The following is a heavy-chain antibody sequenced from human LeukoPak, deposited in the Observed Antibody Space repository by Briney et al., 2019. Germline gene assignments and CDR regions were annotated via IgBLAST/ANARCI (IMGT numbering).Heavy chain of an antibody. Sequence: PSETLSLTCAVYGGSFSGYYWSWIRQPPGKGLEWTGEVNHSGSRKYSPSLKSRVTISVDTSKNQFSLKLTSVTAADTAVYYCARRVGRYFGERAYYYNYMDVWGSGATVTISS. D-gene: IGHD3-10*01. CDR1: GGSFSGYY. CDR3: ARRVGRYFGERAYYYNYMDV. CDR2: VNHSGSR. J-gene: IGHJ6*03. V-gene: IGHV4-34*01.